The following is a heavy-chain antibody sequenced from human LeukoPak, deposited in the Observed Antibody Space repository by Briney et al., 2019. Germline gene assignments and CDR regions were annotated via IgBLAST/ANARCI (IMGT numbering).Heavy chain of an antibody. CDR3: AKVGDSGSYSFDY. CDR2: ISYDGSNK. V-gene: IGHV3-30*18. D-gene: IGHD1-26*01. CDR1: GFTFSSYG. Sequence: GGSLRLSCAASGFTFSSYGMHWVRQAPGKGLEWVAVISYDGSNKYYADSVKGRFTISRDNSKNTLYLQMNSLRAEDTAVYYCAKVGDSGSYSFDYWGQGTLVTVSS. J-gene: IGHJ4*02.